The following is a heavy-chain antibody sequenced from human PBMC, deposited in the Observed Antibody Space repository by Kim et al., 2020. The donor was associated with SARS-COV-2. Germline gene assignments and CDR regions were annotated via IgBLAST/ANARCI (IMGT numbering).Heavy chain of an antibody. J-gene: IGHJ5*02. V-gene: IGHV3-48*03. CDR3: ARVMVTRYKWFDP. D-gene: IGHD5-18*01. Sequence: YSDSVKGRFTISRDNAKNSLYLQMNSLRAEDTAVYYCARVMVTRYKWFDPWGQGTLVTVSS.